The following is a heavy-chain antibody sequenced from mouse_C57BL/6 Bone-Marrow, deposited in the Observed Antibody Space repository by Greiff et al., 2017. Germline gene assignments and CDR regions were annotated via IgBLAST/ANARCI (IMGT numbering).Heavy chain of an antibody. D-gene: IGHD1-1*01. Sequence: QVQLQQSGAELVKPGASVKLSCKASGYTFTSSWMHWVKQRPGQGLEWIGMIHPNSGSTNYNEKFKSKATLTVDKSSSTAYMQLSSLTSADSAVYYCAREGPYYYGSSPYYCYYWGHGTTRTVAS. CDR3: AREGPYYYGSSPYYCYY. CDR2: IHPNSGST. J-gene: IGHJ2*01. CDR1: GYTFTSSW. V-gene: IGHV1-64*01.